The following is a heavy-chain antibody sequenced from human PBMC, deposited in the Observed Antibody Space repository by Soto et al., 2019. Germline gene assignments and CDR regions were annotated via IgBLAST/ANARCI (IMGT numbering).Heavy chain of an antibody. V-gene: IGHV3-23*01. J-gene: IGHJ4*02. Sequence: GGSLRLSCAASGFTFSDFAMAWVRQAPGKGLEWVSSASASGSGTYYADSVKGRFTISRDDSKNTLFLHMTNLRAGDTALYFCAKGRPGVAAAPDYWGQGTLVTVSS. CDR1: GFTFSDFA. CDR3: AKGRPGVAAAPDY. D-gene: IGHD2-21*01. CDR2: ASASGSGT.